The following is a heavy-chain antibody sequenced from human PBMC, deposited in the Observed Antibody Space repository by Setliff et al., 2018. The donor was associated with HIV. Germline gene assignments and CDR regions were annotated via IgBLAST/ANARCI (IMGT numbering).Heavy chain of an antibody. V-gene: IGHV4-38-2*02. CDR3: ARGDGYRGNDAYYDTGLDV. J-gene: IGHJ6*02. CDR1: GYPISSGYY. Sequence: SETLSLTCTVSGYPISSGYYWGWIRQPPGKGLEWIGSIYHSGTTYYNPSLKSRVTISVDTSKNQFSLKLSSATAADTAVYFCARGDGYRGNDAYYDTGLDVWGQGITVTVS. CDR2: IYHSGTT. D-gene: IGHD5-12*01.